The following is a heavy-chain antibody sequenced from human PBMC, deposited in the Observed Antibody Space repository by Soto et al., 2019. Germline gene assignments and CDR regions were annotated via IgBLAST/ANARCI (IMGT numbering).Heavy chain of an antibody. CDR2: IDHSGIT. J-gene: IGHJ6*02. D-gene: IGHD6-19*01. CDR3: ARASYQRLAVAGLEDYGMDV. V-gene: IGHV4-34*04. Sequence: PSETLSLTCAVSGASFSGFYWRWIRQSPGKGLVWIGEIDHSGITNHNTALKRRATMSVDTSKNQFSLKLRSVTAADTAVYYCARASYQRLAVAGLEDYGMDVWGQGTTVTVSS. CDR1: GASFSGFY.